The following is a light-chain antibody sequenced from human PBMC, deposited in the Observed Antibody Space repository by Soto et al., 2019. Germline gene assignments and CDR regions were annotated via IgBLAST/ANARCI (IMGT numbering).Light chain of an antibody. CDR3: SSYTSSSTYV. V-gene: IGLV2-14*01. J-gene: IGLJ1*01. Sequence: QSALTQPASVSGSPGQSLTISCTGTSSDVGGYNYVSWYQQHPGKAPKLMIYEVSNLPSGVSNRFSGSKSGNTASLTISVLQAEDEADYYCSSYTSSSTYVFGTGTKLTVL. CDR1: SSDVGGYNY. CDR2: EVS.